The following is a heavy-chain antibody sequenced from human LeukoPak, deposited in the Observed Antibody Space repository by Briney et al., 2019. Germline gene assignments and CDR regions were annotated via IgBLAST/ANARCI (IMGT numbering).Heavy chain of an antibody. V-gene: IGHV3-23*01. J-gene: IGHJ4*02. D-gene: IGHD3-22*01. CDR2: ISGSGVST. CDR3: AKVYGIIVGTNYFDY. Sequence: PGGALRLSCVASGFTFRSYAMSWVRQAPGKGLEWVSTISGSGVSTDSAVSVKGRFTISRDNSKNTLYLQMSSLRAEDTAVYCCAKVYGIIVGTNYFDYWGQGTLVTVSS. CDR1: GFTFRSYA.